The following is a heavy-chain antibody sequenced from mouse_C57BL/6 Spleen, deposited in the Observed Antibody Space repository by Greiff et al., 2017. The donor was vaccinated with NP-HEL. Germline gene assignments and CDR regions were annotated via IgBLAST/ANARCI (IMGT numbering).Heavy chain of an antibody. J-gene: IGHJ4*01. V-gene: IGHV5-17*01. D-gene: IGHD2-2*01. CDR1: GFTFSDYG. CDR2: ISSGSSTI. Sequence: EVKVVESGGGLVKPGGSLKLSCAASGFTFSDYGMHWVRQAPEKGLEWVAYISSGSSTIYYADTVKGRFTISRDNAKNTLFLQMTSLRSEDTAMYYCARAGYIYYYAMDYWGQGTSVTVSS. CDR3: ARAGYIYYYAMDY.